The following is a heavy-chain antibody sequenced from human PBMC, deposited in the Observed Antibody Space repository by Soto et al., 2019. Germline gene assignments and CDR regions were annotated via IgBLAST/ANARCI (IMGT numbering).Heavy chain of an antibody. CDR1: GFIFPRYG. D-gene: IGHD3-22*01. CDR2: ISGSAYTT. CDR3: ARERDESGVYYPMSFVA. Sequence: VQLLESGGALVQPGGSLRLSCAASGFIFPRYGMSWVRQAPGKGLEWVSVISGSAYTTYYADSVKGRFTISRDDSRNKLYLQMNSLRADDTALYYCARERDESGVYYPMSFVAWGQGTLVTVSS. J-gene: IGHJ4*02. V-gene: IGHV3-23*01.